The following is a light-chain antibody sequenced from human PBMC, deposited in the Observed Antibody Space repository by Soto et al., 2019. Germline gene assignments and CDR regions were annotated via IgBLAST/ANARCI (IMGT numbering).Light chain of an antibody. CDR1: SRDVGGYNY. J-gene: IGLJ2*01. V-gene: IGLV2-8*01. Sequence: QSALTQPPSASGSPGQSVTISCTGTSRDVGGYNYVSWYQQHPGKAPKLMISEVSKRPSGVPDRFSGSKSDNTASLTVSGLQAEDEADYYCSSFAGNNNLVFGGGTKLTVL. CDR3: SSFAGNNNLV. CDR2: EVS.